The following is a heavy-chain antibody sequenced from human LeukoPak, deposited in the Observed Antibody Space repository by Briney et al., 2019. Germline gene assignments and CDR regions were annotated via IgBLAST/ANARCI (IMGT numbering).Heavy chain of an antibody. CDR3: AREEDSSGRPFDY. V-gene: IGHV3-30*04. CDR2: ISYDGSNK. Sequence: PGGSLRLSCAASGFTFSSYAMHWVRQAPGKGLEWVAVISYDGSNKYYADSVKGRFTISRDNSKNTLYLQMNSLRAEDTAVYYCAREEDSSGRPFDYWGQGTLVTVSS. J-gene: IGHJ4*02. D-gene: IGHD6-19*01. CDR1: GFTFSSYA.